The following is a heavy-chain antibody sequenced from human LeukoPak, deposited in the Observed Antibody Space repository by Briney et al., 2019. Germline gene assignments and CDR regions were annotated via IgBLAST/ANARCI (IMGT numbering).Heavy chain of an antibody. V-gene: IGHV3-21*01. CDR2: ISSSSSYI. D-gene: IGHD5-12*01. CDR3: ARDIVAKRTFDY. J-gene: IGHJ4*02. CDR1: GFTFSSYS. Sequence: GGSLRLSRAASGFTFSSYSMNWIRQAPGKGLEWVSSISSSSSYIYYADSVKGRFTISRDNAKNSLYLQMNSLRAEDTAVYYCARDIVAKRTFDYWGQGTLVTVSS.